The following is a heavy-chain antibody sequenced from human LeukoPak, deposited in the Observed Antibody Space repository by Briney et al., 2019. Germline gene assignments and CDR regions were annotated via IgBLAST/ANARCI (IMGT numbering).Heavy chain of an antibody. CDR3: AKDLWSGPTGLDY. CDR2: IRYDGSNK. V-gene: IGHV3-30*02. Sequence: PGGSLRLSCAASGFTFSSYGTHWVRQAPGKGLEWVAFIRYDGSNKYYADSVKGRFTISRDNSKNTLYLQMNSLRAEDTAVYYCAKDLWSGPTGLDYWGQGTLVTVSS. J-gene: IGHJ4*02. CDR1: GFTFSSYG. D-gene: IGHD3-3*01.